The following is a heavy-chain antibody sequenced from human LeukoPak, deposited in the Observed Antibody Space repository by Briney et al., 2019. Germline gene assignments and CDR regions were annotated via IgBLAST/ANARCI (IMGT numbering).Heavy chain of an antibody. CDR3: AKLASVVVTAITDY. J-gene: IGHJ4*02. Sequence: GGSLRLSCAASGFTFSSYAMSWVRPAPGKRLEWVSAISGSGGSTYYADSVKGRFTISRDNSKNTPYLQMNSLRAEDTAVYYCAKLASVVVTAITDYWGQGTLVTVSS. CDR1: GFTFSSYA. CDR2: ISGSGGST. D-gene: IGHD2-21*02. V-gene: IGHV3-23*01.